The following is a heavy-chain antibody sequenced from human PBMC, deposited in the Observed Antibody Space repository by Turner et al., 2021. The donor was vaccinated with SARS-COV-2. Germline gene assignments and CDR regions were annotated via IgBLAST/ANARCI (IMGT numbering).Heavy chain of an antibody. D-gene: IGHD6-19*01. CDR2: ISSGSSYI. V-gene: IGHV3-21*01. Sequence: EVQLVESGGGLVTPGGYLRLSCAASGFPFSAYTLNWVRQAPGKGREWVSSISSGSSYIYYADSVKVRFTISRDNAKNSLYLQMNSLRAEDTAVYYCARDVTMTQWLVPSYGMDVWGQGTTVTVSS. CDR1: GFPFSAYT. CDR3: ARDVTMTQWLVPSYGMDV. J-gene: IGHJ6*02.